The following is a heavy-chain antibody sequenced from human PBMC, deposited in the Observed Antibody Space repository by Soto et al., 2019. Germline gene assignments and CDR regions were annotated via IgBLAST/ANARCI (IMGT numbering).Heavy chain of an antibody. CDR3: AKGSRSYYDSSGYYSDFDY. V-gene: IGHV3-23*01. J-gene: IGHJ4*02. Sequence: GGSLRLSCAASGFTFSSYAMSWVRQAPGKGLEWVSAISGSGGSTYYADSVKGRFTISRDNSKNTLYLQMNSLRAEDTAVYYCAKGSRSYYDSSGYYSDFDYWGQGTLVTVSS. CDR2: ISGSGGST. CDR1: GFTFSSYA. D-gene: IGHD3-22*01.